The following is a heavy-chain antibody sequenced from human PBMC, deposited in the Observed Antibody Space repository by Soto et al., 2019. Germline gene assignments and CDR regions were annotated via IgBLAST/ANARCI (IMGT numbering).Heavy chain of an antibody. J-gene: IGHJ4*02. CDR2: IYYSGST. D-gene: IGHD6-19*01. Sequence: QVQLQESGPGLVKPSETLSPTCTVSGGSISSYYWSWIRQPPGKGLEWIGYIYYSGSTNYNPSLKSRVTISVDTSKNQFSLKLSSVTAADTAVYYCARWWLGDSSGWYDYWGQGTLVTVSS. V-gene: IGHV4-59*01. CDR3: ARWWLGDSSGWYDY. CDR1: GGSISSYY.